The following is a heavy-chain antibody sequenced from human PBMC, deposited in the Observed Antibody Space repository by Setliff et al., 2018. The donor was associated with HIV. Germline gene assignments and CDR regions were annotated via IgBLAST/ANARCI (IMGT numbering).Heavy chain of an antibody. V-gene: IGHV1-3*01. D-gene: IGHD3-16*01. CDR3: ARGPGAFGGTSVQNFDY. Sequence: ASVKVSCKASGYTFTAYVMHWVRQAPGQRLEWMGWINAGNGNTKYSQKFQGRVTSIRDTSASTAYMELSSLRSEDTAVYYCARGPGAFGGTSVQNFDYWGQGTLVTVSS. CDR1: GYTFTAYV. CDR2: INAGNGNT. J-gene: IGHJ4*02.